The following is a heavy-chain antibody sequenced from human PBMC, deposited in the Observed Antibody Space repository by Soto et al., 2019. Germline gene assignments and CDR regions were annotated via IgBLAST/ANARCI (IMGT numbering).Heavy chain of an antibody. D-gene: IGHD2-15*01. Sequence: QVQLVQSGAEVKRPGASVKVSCKASGYTFSTYGFNWVRQAPGQGLEWMGWISPYNGDTNYAQNFQGRVTLTTDTSTNTAYMELRSLTSDDTAVYYCARSPRAQMILLEVATRFDYWGQGTLVTVSS. V-gene: IGHV1-18*04. J-gene: IGHJ4*02. CDR2: ISPYNGDT. CDR1: GYTFSTYG. CDR3: ARSPRAQMILLEVATRFDY.